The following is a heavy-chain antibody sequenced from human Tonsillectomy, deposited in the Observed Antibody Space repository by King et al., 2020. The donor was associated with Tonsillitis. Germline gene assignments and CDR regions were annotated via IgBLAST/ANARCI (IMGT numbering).Heavy chain of an antibody. Sequence: QLVQSGAEVKKPGSSVKVSCKASGGTFSSFAISWVRQAPGQGLEWMGRIIPILVIANYAQKFQGTVTITADKSTSTAYMELSSLRSDDTAVYYCAGGGFGVAGSAAFDIWGQGTMVTVSS. CDR2: IIPILVIA. D-gene: IGHD6-19*01. J-gene: IGHJ3*02. V-gene: IGHV1-69*04. CDR1: GGTFSSFA. CDR3: AGGGFGVAGSAAFDI.